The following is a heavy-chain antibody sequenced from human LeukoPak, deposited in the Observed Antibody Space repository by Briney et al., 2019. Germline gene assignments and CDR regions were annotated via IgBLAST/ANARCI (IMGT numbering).Heavy chain of an antibody. Sequence: PSETLSLTCTVSGDPISSYSNYKWSWIRQPPGKGLEWIGYIYYHGSTNYNPSLKSRVTFSVDTSKNQFSLKLTSVTAADTAMYYCARGYYDARGDSNPFDIWGQGTMVTVSS. CDR3: ARGYYDARGDSNPFDI. V-gene: IGHV4-61*01. CDR2: IYYHGST. CDR1: GDPISSYSNYK. J-gene: IGHJ3*02. D-gene: IGHD3-22*01.